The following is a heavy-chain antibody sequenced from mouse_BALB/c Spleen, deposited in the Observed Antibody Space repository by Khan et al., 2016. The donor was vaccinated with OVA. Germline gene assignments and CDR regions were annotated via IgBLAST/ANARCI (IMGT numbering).Heavy chain of an antibody. CDR3: ARDRYDYFDY. Sequence: QIQLVQSGPELKKPGETVKISCKASGYTFTDYSMHWVKQAPGKGLKWMGWINTETGEPTYADDFKGRFAFSLDTSASTAYLQINNLKNEDTATYFGARDRYDYFDYWGQGTTLTVSS. CDR1: GYTFTDYS. D-gene: IGHD2-14*01. V-gene: IGHV9-2-1*01. J-gene: IGHJ2*01. CDR2: INTETGEP.